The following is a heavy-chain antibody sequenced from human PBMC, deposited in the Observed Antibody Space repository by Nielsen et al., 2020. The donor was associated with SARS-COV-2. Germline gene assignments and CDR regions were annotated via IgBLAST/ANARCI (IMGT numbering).Heavy chain of an antibody. CDR2: IYSTGDT. J-gene: IGHJ4*02. CDR3: ARGGYYYGSGSYLHDY. Sequence: SETLSLTCTVSGVSSRSGGDNWNWMSKLQGKDLEWIGYIYSTGDTYYNPSFNSRVTISVDTSKNQFSLKLSSVTAADTAVYYCARGGYYYGSGSYLHDYWGQGTLVTVSS. V-gene: IGHV4-31*03. D-gene: IGHD3-10*01. CDR1: GVSSRSGGDN.